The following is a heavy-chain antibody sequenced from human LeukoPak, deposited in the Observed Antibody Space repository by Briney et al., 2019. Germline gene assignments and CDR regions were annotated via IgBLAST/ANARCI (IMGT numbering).Heavy chain of an antibody. J-gene: IGHJ5*02. V-gene: IGHV3-30-3*01. Sequence: PGGSLRLSCAASGFTFSSYAMHWVRQAPGKGLEWVAVISYDGSNKYYADSVKGRFTISRDNSKNTLYLQMNSLRAKDTAVYYCARDLYYGDYVNWFDPWGQGTLVTVSS. D-gene: IGHD4-17*01. CDR2: ISYDGSNK. CDR3: ARDLYYGDYVNWFDP. CDR1: GFTFSSYA.